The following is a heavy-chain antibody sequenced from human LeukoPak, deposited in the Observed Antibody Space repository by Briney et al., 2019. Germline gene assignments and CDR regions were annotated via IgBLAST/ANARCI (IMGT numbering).Heavy chain of an antibody. J-gene: IGHJ6*02. CDR1: GFTFSTFA. CDR2: IGANVGGT. CDR3: TKSTDYWYYGMDV. D-gene: IGHD2-8*02. V-gene: IGHV3-23*01. Sequence: GGSLRLSCVASGFTFSTFAMYWLRQAPGKGLEWVSAIGANVGGTSYADSVRGRFTISRDNSRNTLYLQMSSLRTDDTATYYCTKSTDYWYYGMDVWGQGTTVTVSS.